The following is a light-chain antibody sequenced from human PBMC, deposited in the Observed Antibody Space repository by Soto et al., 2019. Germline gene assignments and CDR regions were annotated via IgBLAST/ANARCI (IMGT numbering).Light chain of an antibody. CDR3: QQRYSWPLT. Sequence: EIVLTQSPATLSLSPGGRATLSCRVSQNINIYLAWYQQKLGQAPRLLIYASSISATGIPARFSGSGSGKDFPTTISSLGTEDFGVYYSQQRYSWPLTFCGGTKVEIK. CDR2: ASS. CDR1: QNINIY. J-gene: IGKJ4*01. V-gene: IGKV3-11*01.